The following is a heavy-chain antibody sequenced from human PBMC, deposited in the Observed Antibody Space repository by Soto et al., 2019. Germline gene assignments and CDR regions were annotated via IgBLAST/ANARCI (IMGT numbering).Heavy chain of an antibody. CDR1: GYTFTSYG. Sequence: QVQLVQSGAEVKKPGASVKVSCKASGYTFTSYGISWVRQAPGQGVEWMGWISAYNGNTNYAQKLQGRVTMTTETSTSTAYMELRSLRSDDTAVYYCARGYYYDTPPGYFDYWGQGTLVTVSS. V-gene: IGHV1-18*01. D-gene: IGHD3-22*01. J-gene: IGHJ4*02. CDR2: ISAYNGNT. CDR3: ARGYYYDTPPGYFDY.